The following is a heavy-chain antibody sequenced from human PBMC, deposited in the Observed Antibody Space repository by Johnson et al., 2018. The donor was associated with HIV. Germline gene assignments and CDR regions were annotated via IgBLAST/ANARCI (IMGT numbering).Heavy chain of an antibody. CDR2: ISWNSGSI. D-gene: IGHD4-23*01. V-gene: IGHV3-9*01. J-gene: IGHJ3*02. CDR1: GFTFSSYA. Sequence: EVQLVESGGGVVQPGRSLRLSCAASGFTFSSYAMHWVRQAPGKGLEWVSGISWNSGSIGYADSVKGRFTISRDNAKNSLYLQMNSLRAEDTALYYCAKARGGNYDAFDIWGQGTMVTVSS. CDR3: AKARGGNYDAFDI.